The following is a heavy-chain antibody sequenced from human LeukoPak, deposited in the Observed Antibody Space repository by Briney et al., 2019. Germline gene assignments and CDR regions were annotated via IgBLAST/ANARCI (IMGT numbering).Heavy chain of an antibody. V-gene: IGHV3-30*04. CDR3: ARDLQEISSFYFDY. CDR1: ELNFKTHA. Sequence: GTSLRLSWLVSELNFKTHAMHWVRQAPGKGLEWVAGLSFDASGTNYADSVKGRFTISRDNSKNTLYLQMHSLRPEDTAVYFCARDLQEISSFYFDYWGQGSLVTVSS. CDR2: LSFDASGT. J-gene: IGHJ4*02. D-gene: IGHD5-24*01.